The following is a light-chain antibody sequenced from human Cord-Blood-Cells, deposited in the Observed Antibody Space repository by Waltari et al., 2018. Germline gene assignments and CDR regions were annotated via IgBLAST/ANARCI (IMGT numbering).Light chain of an antibody. Sequence: QSALTQPASVSGSPGQSTPISCTGTSSDVGSYTLVSWYQQHPGKAPKLMIYEVSKPPSGVSNRFSGSKSGNTASLTISGLQAEDEADYYCCSYAGSSTAVFGGGTQLTVL. V-gene: IGLV2-23*02. CDR2: EVS. J-gene: IGLJ7*01. CDR1: SSDVGSYTL. CDR3: CSYAGSSTAV.